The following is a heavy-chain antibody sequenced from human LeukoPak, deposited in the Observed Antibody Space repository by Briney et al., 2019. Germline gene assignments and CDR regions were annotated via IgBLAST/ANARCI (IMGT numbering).Heavy chain of an antibody. CDR1: GFTFSGSA. D-gene: IGHD3-22*01. Sequence: GGSLRLSCAASGFTFSGSAMHWVRQASGKGLEWVGRIRSKANSYATAYAASVKGRFTISRDDSKNTAYLQMNSLKTEDTAVYYFTRFTDSSGFGSSDYWGQGTLVTVSS. V-gene: IGHV3-73*01. CDR2: IRSKANSYAT. CDR3: TRFTDSSGFGSSDY. J-gene: IGHJ4*02.